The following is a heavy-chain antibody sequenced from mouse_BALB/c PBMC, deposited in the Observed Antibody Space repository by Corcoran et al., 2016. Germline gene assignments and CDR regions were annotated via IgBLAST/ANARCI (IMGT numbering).Heavy chain of an antibody. CDR1: GYTFNRYV. J-gene: IGHJ2*01. D-gene: IGHD1-2*01. CDR2: INPYNDGT. CDR3: AIHYYDY. V-gene: IGHV1S136*01. Sequence: EVQLQQSGPELVKAGASVKMSCKASGYTFNRYVRHWVKQKPVQGLEWIGYINPYNDGTKYNEKFKGKATLTSDKSSSTAYMELSSLTSEDSAVYYCAIHYYDYWGQGTTLTVSS.